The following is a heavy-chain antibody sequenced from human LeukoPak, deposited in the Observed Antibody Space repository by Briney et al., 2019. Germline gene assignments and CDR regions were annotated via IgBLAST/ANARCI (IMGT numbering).Heavy chain of an antibody. J-gene: IGHJ6*02. CDR1: GFTVSSSY. CDR3: ARGGTILTGWAPYYYYGMDV. V-gene: IGHV3-53*01. CDR2: IYSGGST. D-gene: IGHD3-9*01. Sequence: PGGSLRLSCAASGFTVSSSYMSWVRQAPGKGLEWVSVIYSGGSTYYADSVKGRFTISRDNSKNTLYLQMNSLRAEDTAVYYCARGGTILTGWAPYYYYGMDVWGQGTTVTVSS.